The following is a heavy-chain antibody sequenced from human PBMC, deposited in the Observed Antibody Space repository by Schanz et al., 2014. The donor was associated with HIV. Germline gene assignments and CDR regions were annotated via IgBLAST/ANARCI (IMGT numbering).Heavy chain of an antibody. Sequence: QVQLQQWGAGLLKPSETLSLTCAVYGSSVTYFYWTWIRQSPGKGLEWIGYIYYSGNTYYNPSLKSRVTISLDTSKKQFSLMLSSVTAADTAVYFCARGRRSSSWSPATSHFDYWGQGTLVTVSS. CDR1: GSSVTYFY. D-gene: IGHD6-13*01. J-gene: IGHJ4*02. CDR2: IYYSGNT. CDR3: ARGRRSSSWSPATSHFDY. V-gene: IGHV4-34*02.